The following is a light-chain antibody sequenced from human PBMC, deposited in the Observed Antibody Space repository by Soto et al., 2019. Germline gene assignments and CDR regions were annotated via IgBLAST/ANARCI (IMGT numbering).Light chain of an antibody. CDR1: QSVCNW. V-gene: IGKV1-5*03. CDR3: QHYNGYRWT. CDR2: KAS. Sequence: DIQMTQSPSTLSASVGDRVTITCRASQSVCNWLAWYQQKPGKAPKILIYKASSLESGVPSRFSGSGSGTEFTLTISSLRPDDFATYYCQHYNGYRWTFGQGTKVDIK. J-gene: IGKJ1*01.